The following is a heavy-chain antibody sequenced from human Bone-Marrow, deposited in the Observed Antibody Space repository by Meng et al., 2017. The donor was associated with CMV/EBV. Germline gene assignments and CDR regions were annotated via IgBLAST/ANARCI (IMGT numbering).Heavy chain of an antibody. CDR3: ARAQAVAGRFCVY. CDR1: GGSFSGYY. Sequence: QVTLQQWGLGLLKPSETLAPTLSGYGGSFSGYYWSWIRRPPGKGREWIGEINHSGSTNYNPSLKSRVTISVDTSKNQFSLKLSSVTAADTAVYYCARAQAVAGRFCVYWGQGTLVTVSS. CDR2: INHSGST. J-gene: IGHJ4*02. D-gene: IGHD6-19*01. V-gene: IGHV4-34*01.